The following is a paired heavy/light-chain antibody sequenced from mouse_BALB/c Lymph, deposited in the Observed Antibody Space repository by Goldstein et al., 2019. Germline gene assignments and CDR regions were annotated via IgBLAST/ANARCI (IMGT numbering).Heavy chain of an antibody. CDR1: GFTFSSYA. D-gene: IGHD1-1*01. CDR2: ISSGGSYT. J-gene: IGHJ2*01. CDR3: ARHEDYGSLDY. V-gene: IGHV5-9-3*01. Sequence: EVQLVESGGGLVKPGGSLKLSCAASGFTFSSYAMSWVRQTPEKRLEWVATISSGGSYTYYPDSVKGRFTISRDNAKNTLYLQMSSLRSEDTAMYYCARHEDYGSLDYWGQGTTLTVSS.
Light chain of an antibody. Sequence: DVLMTQTPLSLPVSLGDQASISCRSSQSIVHSNGNTYLEWYLQKPGQSPKLLIYKVSNRFSGVPDRFSGSGSGTDFTLKISRVEAEDLGVYYCFQGSHVPRTFGGGTKLEIK. V-gene: IGKV1-117*01. CDR1: QSIVHSNGNTY. J-gene: IGKJ1*01. CDR2: KVS. CDR3: FQGSHVPRT.